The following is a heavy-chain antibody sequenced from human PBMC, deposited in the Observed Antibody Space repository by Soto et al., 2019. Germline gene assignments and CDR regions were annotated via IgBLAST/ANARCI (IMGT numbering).Heavy chain of an antibody. CDR3: ASSLDYYGSGSYLDY. J-gene: IGHJ4*02. CDR2: MYHSGST. CDR1: GGSISSGGYS. Sequence: LSLTCAVSGGSISSGGYSWSWIRQPPGKGLEWIGYMYHSGSTYYNPSLKSRVTISIDRSKNQFSLKLSSVTAADTAVYYCASSLDYYGSGSYLDYWGQGTLVTVSS. D-gene: IGHD3-10*01. V-gene: IGHV4-30-2*01.